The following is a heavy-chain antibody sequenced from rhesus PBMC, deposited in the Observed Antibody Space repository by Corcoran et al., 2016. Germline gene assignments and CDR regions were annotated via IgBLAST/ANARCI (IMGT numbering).Heavy chain of an antibody. CDR3: ATKQSSNWNYDF. J-gene: IGHJ4*01. V-gene: IGHV4-165*01. Sequence: QVQLQEAGPGLVKPSETLSPRCGVSGGSLAASWCGWLRPPPGKGLEWSGYIGVRRGTTYSHPPFKSRVTISTDTSKNQFSLRLTFVTAADMAVYYCATKQSSNWNYDFWGQGVLVTVST. D-gene: IGHD1-26*01. CDR1: GGSLAASW. CDR2: IGVRRGTT.